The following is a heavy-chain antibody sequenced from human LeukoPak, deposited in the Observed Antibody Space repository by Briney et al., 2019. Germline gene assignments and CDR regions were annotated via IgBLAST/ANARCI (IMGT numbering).Heavy chain of an antibody. V-gene: IGHV3-23*01. CDR2: ISGSGGST. Sequence: GGSLRLSCAASGFTFSSYGMSWVRQAPGKGLEWVSAISGSGGSTYYADSVKGRFTISRDNSKNTLYLQMNSLRAEDTAVYYCAKDLGAVAGSYYFDYWGQGALVTVSS. CDR1: GFTFSSYG. J-gene: IGHJ4*02. CDR3: AKDLGAVAGSYYFDY. D-gene: IGHD6-19*01.